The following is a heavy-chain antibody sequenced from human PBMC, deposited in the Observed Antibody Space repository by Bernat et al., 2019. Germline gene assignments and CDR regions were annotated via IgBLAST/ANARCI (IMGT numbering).Heavy chain of an antibody. CDR2: ISYDGSNK. J-gene: IGHJ4*02. CDR3: AGDQGSSGWYAWDDY. D-gene: IGHD6-19*01. Sequence: QVQLVESGGGVVQPGRSLRLSCSASGFTFSSYAMHWVRQAPGKGLEWVAVISYDGSNKYYADSVKGRFTISRDNSKNTLYLQMNSLRAEDTAVYYCAGDQGSSGWYAWDDYWGQGTLVTVSS. V-gene: IGHV3-30*01. CDR1: GFTFSSYA.